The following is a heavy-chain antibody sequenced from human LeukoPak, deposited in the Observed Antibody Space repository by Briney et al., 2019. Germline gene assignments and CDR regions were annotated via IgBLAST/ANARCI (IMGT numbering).Heavy chain of an antibody. CDR3: ATEVNVAYYNVPGNDYRGVDP. CDR1: GYTFTDHY. CDR2: VDPEEGEA. V-gene: IGHV1-69-2*01. D-gene: IGHD3-10*02. J-gene: IGHJ5*02. Sequence: GASVKVSCKASGYTFTDHYIHWLQQAPGRGLEWVGRVDPEEGEAISAQKFQDRVTITADTSTDTAYLELTSLTSDDTAICYCATEVNVAYYNVPGNDYRGVDPWGPGTLVTVSS.